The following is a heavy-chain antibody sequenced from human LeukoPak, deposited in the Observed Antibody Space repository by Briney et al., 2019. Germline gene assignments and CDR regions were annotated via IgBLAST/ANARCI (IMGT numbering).Heavy chain of an antibody. Sequence: GGSLRLSCAASGFTFSDYAMSWVRQAPGNGLEWVSGISGSGGGRQYADSVKGRFIISRDNSKSTLYLEMNSLTAGDTAVFYCTKGKGALINLAGVFDVWGLGTMVTVSS. V-gene: IGHV3-23*01. D-gene: IGHD2-8*01. CDR1: GFTFSDYA. CDR2: ISGSGGGR. CDR3: TKGKGALINLAGVFDV. J-gene: IGHJ3*01.